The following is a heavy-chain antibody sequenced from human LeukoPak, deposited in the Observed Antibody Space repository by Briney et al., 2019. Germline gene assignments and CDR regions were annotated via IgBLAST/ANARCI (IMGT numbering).Heavy chain of an antibody. D-gene: IGHD2-2*01. CDR2: ISSSSSYI. J-gene: IGHJ6*02. Sequence: PGGSLRLSCAASGFTFSSYSMNWVRQAPGKGLEWVSSISSSSSYIYYADSVKGRFTISRDNAKNSLYLQMNSLRAEDTAVYYCARNIPSHRYCSSTSCYLLGDRLPIWYYYYGMDVWGQGTTVTVSS. V-gene: IGHV3-21*01. CDR1: GFTFSSYS. CDR3: ARNIPSHRYCSSTSCYLLGDRLPIWYYYYGMDV.